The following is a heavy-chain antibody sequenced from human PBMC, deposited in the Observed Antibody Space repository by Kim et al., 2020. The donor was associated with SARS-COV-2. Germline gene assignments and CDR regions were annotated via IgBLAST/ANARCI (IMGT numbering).Heavy chain of an antibody. Sequence: YYADSVKGRFTISRENAKNSLYLQMNSLRAEGTAVYYCAGERSGSNEAFDIWGQGTMVTVAS. V-gene: IGHV3-48*03. D-gene: IGHD1-26*01. J-gene: IGHJ3*02. CDR3: AGERSGSNEAFDI.